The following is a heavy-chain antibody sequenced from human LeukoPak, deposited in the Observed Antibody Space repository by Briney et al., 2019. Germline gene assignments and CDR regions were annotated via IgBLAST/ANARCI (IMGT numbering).Heavy chain of an antibody. CDR2: IWNDGRNK. D-gene: IGHD1-26*01. CDR3: ARHGSGSRFFDPCDH. V-gene: IGHV3-33*08. J-gene: IGHJ4*02. CDR1: GFTFSGYA. Sequence: PGGSLRLSCAGSGFTFSGYAMHWVRQAPGKGLEWVALIWNDGRNKYYADSVKGRFTISRDNSKNTLYLQMDSPRAEDTAVYYCARHGSGSRFFDPCDHWGQGTLVTVSS.